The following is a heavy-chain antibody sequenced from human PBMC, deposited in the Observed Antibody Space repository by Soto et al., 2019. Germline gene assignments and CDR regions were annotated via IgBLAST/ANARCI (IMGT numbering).Heavy chain of an antibody. V-gene: IGHV3-48*02. CDR3: TRDFTWSDGY. Sequence: GGSLRLSCAASGFTYSNYAMNWVRQAPGKGLEWVAYISASSSSIYYADCVKGRFTISRDNANDSLYRQRSSLRDEDTAVYYCTRDFTWSDGYWGQGVQVTVSS. CDR2: ISASSSSI. J-gene: IGHJ4*02. D-gene: IGHD5-18*01. CDR1: GFTYSNYA.